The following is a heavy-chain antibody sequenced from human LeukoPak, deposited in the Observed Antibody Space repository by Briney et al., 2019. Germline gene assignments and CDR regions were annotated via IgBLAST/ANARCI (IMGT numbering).Heavy chain of an antibody. D-gene: IGHD6-13*01. CDR3: ARDVVKAAADTAADS. J-gene: IGHJ5*01. CDR2: INPNSGGT. V-gene: IGHV1-2*02. CDR1: GYTFTGYY. Sequence: ASVKVSCKASGYTFTGYYMHWVRQAPGQGLEWMGWINPNSGGTNYAQKFQGRVTMTRDTSTATAYMELSRLSSDDTAIYYCARDVVKAAADTAADSWGQGTLVTVSS.